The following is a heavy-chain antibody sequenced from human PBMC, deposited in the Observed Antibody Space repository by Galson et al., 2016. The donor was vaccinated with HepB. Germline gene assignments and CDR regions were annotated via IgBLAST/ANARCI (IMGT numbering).Heavy chain of an antibody. CDR1: GSTFSSYG. CDR3: GKHAGFDY. CDR2: IWYDGSNK. Sequence: SLRLSCAASGSTFSSYGMHWVRQAPGKGLEWVAVIWYDGSNKYYADSVKGRFTISRDNSKNTLYLYMNNLTAGDTAIYYCGKHAGFDYWGQGALVTVSS. V-gene: IGHV3-33*06. J-gene: IGHJ4*02.